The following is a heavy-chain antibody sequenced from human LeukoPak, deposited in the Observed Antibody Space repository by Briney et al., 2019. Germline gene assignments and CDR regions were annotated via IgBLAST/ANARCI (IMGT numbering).Heavy chain of an antibody. V-gene: IGHV3-48*01. CDR3: ARDLGRWLIDY. Sequence: PGGSLRLSCAASGFTFSSYSMTWVRQSPGKGLEWVSFIGPTSNGIKYADSVKGRFTISRDNAKNSLYLQMNSLRAEDTAVYYCARDLGRWLIDYWGQGTLVTVSS. CDR1: GFTFSSYS. D-gene: IGHD5-24*01. CDR2: IGPTSNGI. J-gene: IGHJ4*02.